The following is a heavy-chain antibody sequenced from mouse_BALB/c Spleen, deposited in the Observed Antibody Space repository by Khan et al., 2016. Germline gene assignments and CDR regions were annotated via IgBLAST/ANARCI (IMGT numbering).Heavy chain of an antibody. D-gene: IGHD1-1*01. V-gene: IGHV9-2-1*01. CDR2: INTETGEP. CDR3: ARSTVVARNYYAMDY. J-gene: IGHJ4*01. Sequence: QSELVQSGPELKKPGETVKISCKASGYTFTDYSMHWVKQAPGKGLKWMGWINTETGEPTYADDFKGRFAFSLATSASTAYLEINNLKNEDTATYFCARSTVVARNYYAMDYWGQGTSVTVSS. CDR1: GYTFTDYS.